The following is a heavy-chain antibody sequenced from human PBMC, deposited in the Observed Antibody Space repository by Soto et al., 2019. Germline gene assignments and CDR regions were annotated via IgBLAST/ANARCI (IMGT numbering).Heavy chain of an antibody. CDR3: ATKPDVLRYFDWLLYGY. J-gene: IGHJ4*02. D-gene: IGHD3-9*01. Sequence: GGSLRLSCAASGFTFSSYAMSWVRQAPGKGLEWVSAISGSGGSTYYADSVKGRFTISRDNSKNTLYLQMNSLRAEDTAVYYCATKPDVLRYFDWLLYGYWGQGTLVTVSS. V-gene: IGHV3-23*01. CDR1: GFTFSSYA. CDR2: ISGSGGST.